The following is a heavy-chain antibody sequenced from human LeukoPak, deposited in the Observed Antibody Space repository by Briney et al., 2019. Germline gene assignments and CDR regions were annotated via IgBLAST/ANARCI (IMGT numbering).Heavy chain of an antibody. Sequence: ASVKVSCKASGYTFTGHYMHWVRQAPGQGPEWMGWINPNSGDTNYAQKFQGRVTLTTDTSTSTAYMELRSLRSDDTAVYYCARDRPFIAAAGTVAYWGQGTLVTVSS. D-gene: IGHD6-13*01. J-gene: IGHJ4*02. V-gene: IGHV1-2*02. CDR3: ARDRPFIAAAGTVAY. CDR1: GYTFTGHY. CDR2: INPNSGDT.